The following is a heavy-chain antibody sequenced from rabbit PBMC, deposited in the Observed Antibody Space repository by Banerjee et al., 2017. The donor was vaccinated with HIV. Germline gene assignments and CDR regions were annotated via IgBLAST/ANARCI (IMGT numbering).Heavy chain of an antibody. CDR3: ARWYSGAYGL. D-gene: IGHD2-1*01. Sequence: QEQLVESGGGLVQPEGSLTLTCKASGFDFSRDAMCWVRQAPGKGLEWIGCIYTDSGRTNHASWAKGRFTISKTSSTTVTLQMTSLTAADTAPYFCARWYSGAYGLWGPGTLVTVS. J-gene: IGHJ4*01. CDR2: IYTDSGRT. V-gene: IGHV1S45*01. CDR1: GFDFSRDA.